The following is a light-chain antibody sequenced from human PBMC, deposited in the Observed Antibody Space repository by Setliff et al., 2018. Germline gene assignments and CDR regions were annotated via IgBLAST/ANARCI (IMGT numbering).Light chain of an antibody. CDR2: DVS. Sequence: QSALTQPASVSGSPGQSITISCTGTSSDVGGYNYVSWYQQHPDKAPKLMIFDVSNRPSGVSNRFSGSKSGNTASLTISGLQAEDEADYYRSSYTSSSTQVFGTGTKGTVL. J-gene: IGLJ1*01. V-gene: IGLV2-14*03. CDR1: SSDVGGYNY. CDR3: SSYTSSSTQV.